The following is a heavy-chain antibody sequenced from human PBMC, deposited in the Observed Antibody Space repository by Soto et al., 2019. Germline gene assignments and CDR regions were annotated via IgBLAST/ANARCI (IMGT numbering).Heavy chain of an antibody. V-gene: IGHV1-69*01. Sequence: QAQLEQSGGEVKKPGSSVKVSCKASRVAFNKFIVTWVRQAPGLGLEWVGGIIPVFGTANYEQKFQGRVTITADESTSTSYMEVNNLRSEDTAVYYCAKVRYSSPMGYYYGMDVWGQGTTVTVSS. CDR1: RVAFNKFI. J-gene: IGHJ6*02. CDR3: AKVRYSSPMGYYYGMDV. D-gene: IGHD2-2*01. CDR2: IIPVFGTA.